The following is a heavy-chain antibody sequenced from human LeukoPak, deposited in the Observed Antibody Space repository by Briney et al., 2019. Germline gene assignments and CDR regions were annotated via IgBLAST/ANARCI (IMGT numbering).Heavy chain of an antibody. CDR3: AREYGYTRPFDY. D-gene: IGHD5-24*01. Sequence: PGGSLRLSCAATGFTFSSYVMNWVRQAPGKGLEWVSSISSSSSYIYYADSVKGRFTISRDNSKNSLYLQMNSLRAEDTAVYYCAREYGYTRPFDYWGQGTLVTVSS. V-gene: IGHV3-21*01. CDR2: ISSSSSYI. J-gene: IGHJ4*02. CDR1: GFTFSSYV.